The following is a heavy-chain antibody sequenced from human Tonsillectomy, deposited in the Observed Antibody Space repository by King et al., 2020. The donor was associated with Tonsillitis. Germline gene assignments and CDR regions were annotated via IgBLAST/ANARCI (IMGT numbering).Heavy chain of an antibody. J-gene: IGHJ3*02. Sequence: QLVQSGAEVKKPGNSLKISCKGSGYSFTTYWVAWVRQMPGKGLEWMGIIYPGDSDTRDSPSFEGQVTISADKSITTAYLQWGRLKASDTSIYYCARHRTSGSSDGIDIWGEGTMVTVSS. CDR1: GYSFTTYW. D-gene: IGHD1-26*01. CDR3: ARHRTSGSSDGIDI. CDR2: IYPGDSDT. V-gene: IGHV5-51*01.